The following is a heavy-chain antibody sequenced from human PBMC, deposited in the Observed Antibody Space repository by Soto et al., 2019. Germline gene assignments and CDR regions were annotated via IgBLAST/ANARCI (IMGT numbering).Heavy chain of an antibody. CDR2: IYSGDRT. D-gene: IGHD5-12*01. V-gene: IGHV3-53*02. CDR1: GFTVSSNY. CDR3: AIVVPPTNYFDY. J-gene: IGHJ4*02. Sequence: EVQLVETGGGLIQPGGSLTLSCAASGFTVSSNYMSWVRQAPGKGLEWVSAIYSGDRTYYADSVKGRFTISRDNSKNTLYLHMDSLRAEDMAVYYCAIVVPPTNYFDYWGQGTLVTVSS.